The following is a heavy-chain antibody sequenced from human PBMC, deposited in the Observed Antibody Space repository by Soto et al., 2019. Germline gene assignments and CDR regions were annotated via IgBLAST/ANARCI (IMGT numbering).Heavy chain of an antibody. D-gene: IGHD3-3*01. Sequence: QITLKESGPTVVKPTETLTLTCTFSGFSLTTSGVGVGWVRQSPGKAPEGLALIYWDDDKRYSTSLKSRLTITKDPSKNQVVLTMANVDPADTATYYCAHRVLRTVFGLVTTTAIYFDFWGQGTPVVVSS. V-gene: IGHV2-5*02. CDR3: AHRVLRTVFGLVTTTAIYFDF. CDR2: IYWDDDK. CDR1: GFSLTTSGVG. J-gene: IGHJ4*02.